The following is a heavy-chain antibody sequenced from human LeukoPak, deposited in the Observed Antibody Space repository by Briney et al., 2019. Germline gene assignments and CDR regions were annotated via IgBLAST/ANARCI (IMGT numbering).Heavy chain of an antibody. J-gene: IGHJ4*02. Sequence: SETLSLTCTVSGGSISSYYWSWTRQPPGKGLEWIGYIYYSGSTNYNPSLKSRVTISVDTSKNQFSLKLSSVTAADTAVYYCARDSSSWYFWGQGTLVTVSS. CDR1: GGSISSYY. CDR2: IYYSGST. V-gene: IGHV4-59*01. CDR3: ARDSSSWYF. D-gene: IGHD6-13*01.